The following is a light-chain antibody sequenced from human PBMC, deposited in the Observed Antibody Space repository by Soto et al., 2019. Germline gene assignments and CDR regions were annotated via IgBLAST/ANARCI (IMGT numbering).Light chain of an antibody. V-gene: IGKV3-20*01. J-gene: IGKJ2*04. CDR1: QSVSRSY. CDR3: QQYATSQCS. CDR2: DTS. Sequence: EVALPQSPGTLALSPGERATLSCRASQSVSRSYLAWYQQQPGQAPRLLIYDTSTRATGIPDRFNGSGSGTDFTLTISRLEPEDFAVYYCQQYATSQCSFGQGTK.